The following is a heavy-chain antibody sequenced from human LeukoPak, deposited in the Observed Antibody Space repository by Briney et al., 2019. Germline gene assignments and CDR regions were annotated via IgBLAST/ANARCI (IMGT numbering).Heavy chain of an antibody. D-gene: IGHD3-10*01. J-gene: IGHJ6*03. Sequence: ASVKVSCKASGYTFTGYYMHWVRQAPGQGLEWMGWINPNSGGTNYAQKFQGRVTMTRDTSISTAYMELSRLRSDDTAVYYCARAGFMVRGEYYYYTDVWGKGTTVTVSS. CDR3: ARAGFMVRGEYYYYTDV. V-gene: IGHV1-2*02. CDR2: INPNSGGT. CDR1: GYTFTGYY.